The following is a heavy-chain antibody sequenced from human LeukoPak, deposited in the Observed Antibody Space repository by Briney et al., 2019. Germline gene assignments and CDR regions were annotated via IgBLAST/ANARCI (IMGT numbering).Heavy chain of an antibody. D-gene: IGHD3-22*01. J-gene: IGHJ3*02. V-gene: IGHV4-59*01. Sequence: SGTLSLTCTVSGGSINSYYWGWIRQPPGKGLEWIGYIYDSGSTNYNPSLKSRVTISVDTSKNQFSLKLSSVTAADTAVYYCACLTTADAFDIWGQGTMVTVSS. CDR2: IYDSGST. CDR3: ACLTTADAFDI. CDR1: GGSINSYY.